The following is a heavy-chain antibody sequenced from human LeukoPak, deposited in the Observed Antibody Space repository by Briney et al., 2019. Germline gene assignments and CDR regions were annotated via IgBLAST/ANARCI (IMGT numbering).Heavy chain of an antibody. J-gene: IGHJ4*02. Sequence: PGRSLRLSCAASGFTFSSYGMHWVRQAPGKGLEWVAVIWYDGSNKYYADSVKGRFTISRDNSKNTLYLQMNSLRAEDTAVYYCAREYYDFWSGYRNDFDYWGQGTLVTVSS. CDR2: IWYDGSNK. CDR1: GFTFSSYG. D-gene: IGHD3-3*01. V-gene: IGHV3-33*01. CDR3: AREYYDFWSGYRNDFDY.